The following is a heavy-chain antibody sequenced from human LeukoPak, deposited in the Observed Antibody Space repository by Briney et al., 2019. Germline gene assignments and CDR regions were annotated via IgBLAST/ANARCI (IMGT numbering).Heavy chain of an antibody. CDR1: GFTFSSYA. J-gene: IGHJ4*02. D-gene: IGHD1-26*01. CDR2: ISGSGGST. V-gene: IGHV3-23*01. Sequence: PGGSLRLSCAASGFTFSSYAMSWVRQAPGKGLEWVSAISGSGGSTYYADSVKGRFTISRDNSKNTLYLQMNSLRAEDTAIYYCARDTSFAVGATLDFWGQGTLVTVSS. CDR3: ARDTSFAVGATLDF.